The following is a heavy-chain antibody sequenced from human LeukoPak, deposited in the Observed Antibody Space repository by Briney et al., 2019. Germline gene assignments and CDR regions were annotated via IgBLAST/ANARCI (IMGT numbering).Heavy chain of an antibody. CDR2: IKQDGSEK. CDR3: ARGAYYDY. J-gene: IGHJ4*02. V-gene: IGHV3-7*01. Sequence: GGSLRLSCAASGFTFSRYWMSWVRQAPGMGLEWVANIKQDGSEKYYVDSVKGRFTISRDNAKNSLYLQMNSLRAGDAAVYYCARGAYYDYWGQGTLVTVSS. CDR1: GFTFSRYW.